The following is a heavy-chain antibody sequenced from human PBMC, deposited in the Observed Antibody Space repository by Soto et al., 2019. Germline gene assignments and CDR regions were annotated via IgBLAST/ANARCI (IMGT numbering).Heavy chain of an antibody. CDR3: ARDTTAIFGHRSYFDY. CDR1: AFTFSKCA. V-gene: IGHV3-30-3*01. CDR2: ISYDGGDK. Sequence: QVQPVESGGGVVQPGRTLRLSCAASAFTFSKCAMHWVRQAPGKGLEWVASISYDGGDKNYVDSVKGRFTISRDNSENRLYLQMNSLRGEDTAVYYCARDTTAIFGHRSYFDYWGQGTLVTVSS. D-gene: IGHD3-3*01. J-gene: IGHJ4*02.